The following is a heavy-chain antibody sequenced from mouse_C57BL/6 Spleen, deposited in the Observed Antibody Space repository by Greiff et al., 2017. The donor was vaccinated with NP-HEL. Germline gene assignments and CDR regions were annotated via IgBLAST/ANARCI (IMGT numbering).Heavy chain of an antibody. CDR2: IYPGDGDT. V-gene: IGHV1-82*01. J-gene: IGHJ4*01. CDR3: ARSSSSTMDY. Sequence: VQLKQSGPELVKPGASVKISCKASGYAFSSSWMNWVKQRPGKGLEWIGRIYPGDGDTNYNGKFKGKATLTADKSSSTAYMQLSSLTSEDSAVYFCARSSSSTMDYWGQGTSVTVSS. CDR1: GYAFSSSW. D-gene: IGHD1-1*01.